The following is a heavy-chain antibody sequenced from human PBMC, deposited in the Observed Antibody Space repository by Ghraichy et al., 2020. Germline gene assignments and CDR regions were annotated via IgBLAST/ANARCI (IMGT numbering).Heavy chain of an antibody. CDR2: IYYSGST. CDR1: GGSISSSSYY. CDR3: ARWYYDILTGYSWFDP. Sequence: SETLSLTCTVSGGSISSSSYYWGWIRQPPGKGLEWIGSIYYSGSTYYNPSLKSRVTISVDTSKNQFSLKLSSVTAADTAVYYCARWYYDILTGYSWFDPWGQGTLVTVSS. D-gene: IGHD3-9*01. J-gene: IGHJ5*02. V-gene: IGHV4-39*01.